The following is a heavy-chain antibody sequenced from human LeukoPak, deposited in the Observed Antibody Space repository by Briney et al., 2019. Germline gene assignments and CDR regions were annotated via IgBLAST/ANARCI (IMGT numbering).Heavy chain of an antibody. CDR3: ARAGYTSGWYYFDY. Sequence: SETLSLTCAVYGGSFSGYYWSWIRQPPGKGLEWIGRIYTSGSTNYNPSLKSRVTMSVDTSKNQFSLKLSSVTAADTAVYYCARAGYTSGWYYFDYWGQGTLVTVSS. CDR2: IYTSGST. J-gene: IGHJ4*02. V-gene: IGHV4-59*10. D-gene: IGHD6-19*01. CDR1: GGSFSGYY.